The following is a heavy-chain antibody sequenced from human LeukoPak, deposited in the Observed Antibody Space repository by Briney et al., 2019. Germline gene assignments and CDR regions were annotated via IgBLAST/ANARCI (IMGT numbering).Heavy chain of an antibody. J-gene: IGHJ4*02. D-gene: IGHD3-22*01. CDR2: IYYSGST. V-gene: IGHV4-39*01. Sequence: SETQSLTCTVSGGSISSGGYYWSWIRQHPGKGLEWIGYIYYSGSTYYNPSLKSRVTISVDTSKNQFSLKLSSVTAADTAVYYCARLTPTPGYYYDSSGSFDYWGQGTLVTVSS. CDR3: ARLTPTPGYYYDSSGSFDY. CDR1: GGSISSGGYY.